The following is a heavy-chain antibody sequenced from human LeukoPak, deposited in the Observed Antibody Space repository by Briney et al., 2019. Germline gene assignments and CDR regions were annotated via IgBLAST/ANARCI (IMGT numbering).Heavy chain of an antibody. J-gene: IGHJ4*02. CDR2: IRYDGSNK. Sequence: GGSLRLSCAASGFTFSSYAMNWVRQAPGKGLEWVAFIRYDGSNKYYADSVKGRFTISRDNSKNTLYLQMNSLRAEDTAVYYCAKDLGVGATGPTSDYWGQGTLVTVSS. CDR3: AKDLGVGATGPTSDY. CDR1: GFTFSSYA. V-gene: IGHV3-30*02. D-gene: IGHD1-26*01.